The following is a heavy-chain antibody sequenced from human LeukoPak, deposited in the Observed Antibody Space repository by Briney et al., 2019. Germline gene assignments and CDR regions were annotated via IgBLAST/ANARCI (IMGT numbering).Heavy chain of an antibody. J-gene: IGHJ4*02. CDR1: GLTFSDYS. V-gene: IGHV3-23*01. CDR2: ISGSGGRT. CDR3: AKDRVGATLYFDC. Sequence: GGSLRLSCTASGLTFSDYSMSWVRQAPGKGLEWVSAISGSGGRTYYADSVKGRFTVSRDNSKNTLYLQMNSLRAEDTAVYYCAKDRVGATLYFDCWGQGTLVTVSS. D-gene: IGHD1-26*01.